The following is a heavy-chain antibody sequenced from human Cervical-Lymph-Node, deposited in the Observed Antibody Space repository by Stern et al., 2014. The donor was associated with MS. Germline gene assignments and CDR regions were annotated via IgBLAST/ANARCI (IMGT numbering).Heavy chain of an antibody. Sequence: QLQLQESGPGLVKPSETLSLTCTVSGGAVSDYYWTWIRQRPGKGLEWIGYISDTGTTNYNPSLHSRVTIILDTSQNQVSLRLRSVTAADTAVYYCARDPSTTASDWFFDLWGRGSLVTVSS. J-gene: IGHJ2*01. D-gene: IGHD2-21*02. CDR2: ISDTGTT. CDR1: GGAVSDYY. V-gene: IGHV4-59*02. CDR3: ARDPSTTASDWFFDL.